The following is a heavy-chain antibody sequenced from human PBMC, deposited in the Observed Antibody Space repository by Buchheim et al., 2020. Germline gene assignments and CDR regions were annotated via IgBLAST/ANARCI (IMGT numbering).Heavy chain of an antibody. J-gene: IGHJ6*02. CDR3: ARESSGSYANYYYGMDV. CDR2: ISYDGSNK. Sequence: QVQLVESGGGVVQPGRSLRLSCAASGFTFSSYAMHWVRQAPGKGLEWVAVISYDGSNKYYADSVKGRFTISRDNSKNTLYLQMNSRGAEDTAVYYCARESSGSYANYYYGMDVWGQGTT. V-gene: IGHV3-30-3*01. CDR1: GFTFSSYA. D-gene: IGHD1-26*01.